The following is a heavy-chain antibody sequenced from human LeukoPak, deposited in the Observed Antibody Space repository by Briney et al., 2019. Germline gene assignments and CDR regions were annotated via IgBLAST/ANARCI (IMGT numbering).Heavy chain of an antibody. Sequence: GGSLRLSCAASGFTFSDYYMSWIRQAPGKGLEWVSYISSSGSTIYYADSVKGRFTISRDNAKNSLYLQMNSLRAEDTAVYYCARVELRGDDAFDIWGQGTMVTVSS. V-gene: IGHV3-11*04. D-gene: IGHD2-8*01. CDR1: GFTFSDYY. CDR2: ISSSGSTI. J-gene: IGHJ3*02. CDR3: ARVELRGDDAFDI.